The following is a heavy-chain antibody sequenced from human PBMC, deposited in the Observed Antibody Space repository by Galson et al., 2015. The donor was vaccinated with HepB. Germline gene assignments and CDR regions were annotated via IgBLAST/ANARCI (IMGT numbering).Heavy chain of an antibody. CDR2: ISSSSSTI. Sequence: SLRLSCAASGFTFSSYSMNWVRQAPGKGLEWVSYISSSSSTIYYADSVKGRFTISRDNAKNSLYLQMNSLRAEDTAVYYCARAMRVAGPYYFDYWGQGTLVTVSS. CDR1: GFTFSSYS. V-gene: IGHV3-48*01. D-gene: IGHD6-19*01. CDR3: ARAMRVAGPYYFDY. J-gene: IGHJ4*02.